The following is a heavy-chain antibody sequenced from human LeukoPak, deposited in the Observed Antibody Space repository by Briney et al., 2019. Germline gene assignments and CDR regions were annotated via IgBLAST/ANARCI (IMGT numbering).Heavy chain of an antibody. J-gene: IGHJ5*02. CDR2: IYTSGST. CDR3: ARDRVAVAADWFDP. D-gene: IGHD6-19*01. CDR1: GGSISSYY. Sequence: SETLSLTCTVSGGSISSYYWSWIRQPAGKGLEWIGRIYTSGSTNYNPPLKSRVTMSADTSKNQFSLKLSSVTAADTAVYYCARDRVAVAADWFDPWGQGTLVTVSS. V-gene: IGHV4-4*07.